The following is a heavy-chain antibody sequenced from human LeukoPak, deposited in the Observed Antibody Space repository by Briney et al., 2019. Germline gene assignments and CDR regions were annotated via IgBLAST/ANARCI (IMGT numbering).Heavy chain of an antibody. V-gene: IGHV4-39*01. J-gene: IGHJ6*04. CDR2: IYYSGST. CDR3: ARLGRFEGPDV. CDR1: GGSISSSGYY. Sequence: PSGTLSLTCTVSGGSISSSGYYWGWIRQPPGKGLEWIGSIYYSGSTYYNPSLKSRVTISVDTSKNQFSLKLSSVTAADTAVYYCARLGRFEGPDVWGKGTTVTISS. D-gene: IGHD3-9*01.